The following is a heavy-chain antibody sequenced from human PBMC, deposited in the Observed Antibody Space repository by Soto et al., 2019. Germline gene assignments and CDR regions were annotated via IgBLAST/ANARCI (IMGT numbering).Heavy chain of an antibody. CDR3: ARGHLGSGYGLDI. J-gene: IGHJ6*02. D-gene: IGHD3-3*01. Sequence: KWLDWVSAISASGGSTYYADSLKGRFTISRDNSKNTLYLQMSSLRAEDTAVYSCARGHLGSGYGLDISGQRT. CDR2: ISASGGST. V-gene: IGHV3-23*01.